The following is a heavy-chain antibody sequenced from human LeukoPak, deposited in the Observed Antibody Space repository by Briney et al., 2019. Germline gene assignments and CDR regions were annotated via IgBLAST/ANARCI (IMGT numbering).Heavy chain of an antibody. J-gene: IGHJ4*02. Sequence: GGSLRLSCAASGFTFSDYSMNWVRQAPGKGLEWLSYIGLSSGARYYADSVKGRFSISSDYAKNSLSLQMNSLRADDTAVYYCARDHNYAFDYWGQGILVTVSS. CDR1: GFTFSDYS. D-gene: IGHD5-18*01. CDR3: ARDHNYAFDY. CDR2: IGLSSGAR. V-gene: IGHV3-48*04.